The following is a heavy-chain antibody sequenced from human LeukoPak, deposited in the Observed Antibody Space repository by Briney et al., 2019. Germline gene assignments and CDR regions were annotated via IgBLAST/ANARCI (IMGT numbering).Heavy chain of an antibody. Sequence: SETLSLTCSVSGGSINGYYWSWVRQPPGKGLEVIGYTYTSGDTNYNPSLRSRVTMSLDASKNEVSLKMSSVTAADTAVYYCARTARVFDYWGQGILVTVSS. V-gene: IGHV4-4*09. J-gene: IGHJ4*02. CDR2: TYTSGDT. CDR3: ARTARVFDY. CDR1: GGSINGYY.